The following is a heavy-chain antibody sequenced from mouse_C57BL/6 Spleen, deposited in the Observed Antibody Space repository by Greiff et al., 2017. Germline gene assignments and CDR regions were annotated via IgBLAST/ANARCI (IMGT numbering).Heavy chain of an antibody. J-gene: IGHJ1*03. V-gene: IGHV5-16*01. CDR2: INYDGSST. D-gene: IGHD1-1*01. CDR1: GFTFSDYY. Sequence: EVKVVESEGGLVQPGSSMKLSCTASGFTFSDYYMAWVRQVPEKGLEWVANINYDGSSTYYLDSLKSRFIISGDNAKNILYLQMSSLKSEDTATYCCAREDYGSGYFDVWGTGTTVTVSS. CDR3: AREDYGSGYFDV.